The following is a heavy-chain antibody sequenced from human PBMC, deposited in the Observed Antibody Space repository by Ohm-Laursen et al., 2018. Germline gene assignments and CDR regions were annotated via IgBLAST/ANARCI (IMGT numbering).Heavy chain of an antibody. CDR1: GFTVSSNY. Sequence: SLRLSCAASGFTVSSNYMSWVRQAPGKGMEWVSVIYSGGSTYYADSVKGRFTISRDNAKNSLYLQMTSLTAEDTAVYYCAKDDRVAFDYWGQGTLVTVSS. CDR2: IYSGGST. CDR3: AKDDRVAFDY. V-gene: IGHV3-66*01. J-gene: IGHJ4*02. D-gene: IGHD2-15*01.